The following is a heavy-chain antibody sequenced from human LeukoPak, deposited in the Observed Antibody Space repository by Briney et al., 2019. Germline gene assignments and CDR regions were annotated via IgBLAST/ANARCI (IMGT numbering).Heavy chain of an antibody. J-gene: IGHJ4*02. V-gene: IGHV1-2*02. CDR3: AREETVGVTHGELDY. CDR1: GYTFTGYY. D-gene: IGHD1-26*01. CDR2: INPNSGGT. Sequence: ASVKVSRKASGYTFTGYYMHWVRQAPGQGLEWMGWINPNSGGTNYAQKFQGRVTMTRDTSISTAYMELSRLRSDDTAVYYCAREETVGVTHGELDYWGQGTLVTVSS.